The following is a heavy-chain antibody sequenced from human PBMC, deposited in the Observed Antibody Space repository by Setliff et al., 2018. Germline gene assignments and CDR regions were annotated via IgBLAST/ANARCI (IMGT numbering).Heavy chain of an antibody. CDR1: GGSVGSDFSY. CDR3: ARVTGFSYMDV. CDR2: IYTDGST. J-gene: IGHJ6*03. V-gene: IGHV4-61*02. Sequence: KPSETLSLTCTVSGGSVGSDFSYWSWIRQSAGKGLECIGRIYTDGSTKYNPSLNSRVTLLIDTAKNQISLRLSSVTAADTAVYFCARVTGFSYMDVWGKGTTVTVSS.